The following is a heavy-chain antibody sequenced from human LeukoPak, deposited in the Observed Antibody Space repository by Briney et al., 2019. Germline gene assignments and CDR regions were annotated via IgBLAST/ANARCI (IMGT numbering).Heavy chain of an antibody. V-gene: IGHV3-21*01. Sequence: GGSLRLSCVASGFTFTTYSLNWVRQAPGRGLEWVSSISSTSSYIYYADSVKGRFTLSRDNAKNSIYLQMDSLRAEDTAVYYCTSRGDFWSGYWAMNVWGQGTTVIVSS. CDR3: TSRGDFWSGYWAMNV. CDR1: GFTFTTYS. CDR2: ISSTSSYI. J-gene: IGHJ6*02. D-gene: IGHD3-3*01.